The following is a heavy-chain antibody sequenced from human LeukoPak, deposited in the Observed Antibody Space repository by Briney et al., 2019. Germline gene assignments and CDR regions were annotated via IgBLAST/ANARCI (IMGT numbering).Heavy chain of an antibody. CDR1: GFTFSSYK. D-gene: IGHD2-8*01. CDR3: ARDVRVLPYTFDY. Sequence: GGSLRLSCVASGFTFSSYKMSWVRQAPGKGLEWISYSSTSGSTIYYADSVKGRFALSRDNAKNSLYLQMNSLRAEDTAVYYCARDVRVLPYTFDYWGQGTRVTVSS. V-gene: IGHV3-48*03. CDR2: SSTSGSTI. J-gene: IGHJ4*02.